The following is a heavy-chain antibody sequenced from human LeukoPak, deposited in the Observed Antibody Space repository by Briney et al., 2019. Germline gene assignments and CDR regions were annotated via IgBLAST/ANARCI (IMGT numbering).Heavy chain of an antibody. CDR3: ARKKYYDILTGLYNWFDP. D-gene: IGHD3-9*01. Sequence: PSETLSLTCAVYGGSFSGYYWSWIRQPPGKGLEWIGEINHSGSTNYNPSLKSRVTISVDTSKNQFSLKLSSVTAADTAVYYCARKKYYDILTGLYNWFDPRGQGTLVTVSS. CDR2: INHSGST. V-gene: IGHV4-34*01. CDR1: GGSFSGYY. J-gene: IGHJ5*02.